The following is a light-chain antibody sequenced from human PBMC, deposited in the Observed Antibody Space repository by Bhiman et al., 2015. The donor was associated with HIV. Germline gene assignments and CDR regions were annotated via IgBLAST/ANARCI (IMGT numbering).Light chain of an antibody. Sequence: QSVLTQPPSVSAAPGQKVTISCSGSSSNIGDNYVSWYQQFPGTAPKLLIYENNKRPSEIPDRFSGSKSGTSATLGITGLQTGDEADYYCGTWDSSLSAEVFGGGTKLTVL. CDR3: GTWDSSLSAEV. CDR1: SSNIGDNY. J-gene: IGLJ2*01. CDR2: ENN. V-gene: IGLV1-51*02.